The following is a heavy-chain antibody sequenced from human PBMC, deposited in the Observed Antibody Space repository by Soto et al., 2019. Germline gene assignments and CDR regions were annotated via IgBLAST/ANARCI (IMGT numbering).Heavy chain of an antibody. CDR3: ARGVPANRTPFYY. V-gene: IGHV4-31*03. CDR2: IYYSGST. CDR1: GGSISSGGYY. D-gene: IGHD6-25*01. Sequence: SETLSLTCTVSGGSISSGGYYWSWIRQHPGKGLEWIGYIYYSGSTYYNPSLKSRVTISVDTSKNQFSLKLSSVTAADTAVYYCARGVPANRTPFYYWGQGTLVTVSS. J-gene: IGHJ4*02.